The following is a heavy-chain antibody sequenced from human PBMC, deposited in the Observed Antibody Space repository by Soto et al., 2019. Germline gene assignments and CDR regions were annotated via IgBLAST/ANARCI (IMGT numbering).Heavy chain of an antibody. V-gene: IGHV3-48*01. Sequence: EVQLVESGGGLVQPGGSLRLSCAASGFTFSSYSMNWVRQAPGKGLEWVSYISSSSSTIYYADSVKGRFTISRDNAKNSLYLQMNSLRAEDTAVYYCASRYCSSTSCSLYWGQGTLVTVSS. CDR3: ASRYCSSTSCSLY. J-gene: IGHJ4*02. CDR1: GFTFSSYS. D-gene: IGHD2-2*01. CDR2: ISSSSSTI.